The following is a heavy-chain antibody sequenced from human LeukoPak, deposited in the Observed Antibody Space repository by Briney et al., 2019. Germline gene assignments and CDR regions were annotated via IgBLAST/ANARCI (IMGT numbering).Heavy chain of an antibody. V-gene: IGHV1-2*02. CDR1: GYTFTAYY. Sequence: GASVKVSCKASGYTFTAYYIHWVRQAPGQGLEWMGWINPNSGDTDYAQKFQGRVTMTRDTSTSTAYMELRSLRSDDTAVYYCARASPVPKNYDFWSGYYSDYYYGMDVWGQGTTVTVSS. D-gene: IGHD3-3*01. J-gene: IGHJ6*02. CDR2: INPNSGDT. CDR3: ARASPVPKNYDFWSGYYSDYYYGMDV.